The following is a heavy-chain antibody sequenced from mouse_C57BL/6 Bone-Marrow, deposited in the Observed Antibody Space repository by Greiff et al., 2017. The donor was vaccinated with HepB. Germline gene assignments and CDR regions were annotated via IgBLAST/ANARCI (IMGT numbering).Heavy chain of an antibody. CDR3: ARKSPPYGNFYFDV. CDR2: IYWDDDK. Sequence: QVTLKVCGPGILQSSQTLSLTCSFSGFSLSTSGMGVSWIRQPSGKGLEWLAHIYWDDDKRYNPSLKCRLTISKDTSRNQVFLKITSVDTADTATYYCARKSPPYGNFYFDVWGTGTTVTVSS. CDR1: GFSLSTSGMG. D-gene: IGHD2-10*02. J-gene: IGHJ1*03. V-gene: IGHV8-12*01.